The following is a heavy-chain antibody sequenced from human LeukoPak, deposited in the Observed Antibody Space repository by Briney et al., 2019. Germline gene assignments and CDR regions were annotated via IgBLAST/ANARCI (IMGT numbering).Heavy chain of an antibody. CDR2: SKGKSDGGTT. D-gene: IGHD6-19*01. CDR1: GFPFIKAW. CDR3: AIDGLSITVTGLDWFDS. J-gene: IGHJ5*01. V-gene: IGHV3-15*01. Sequence: PGGSLRLSCAGSGFPFIKAWMSWVRQAPGKGLEWVGRSKGKSDGGTTDYAAPVKGRFTISRDDSKNTLYLQMTSLKTEDTAVYYCAIDGLSITVTGLDWFDSWGQGTLVTVSS.